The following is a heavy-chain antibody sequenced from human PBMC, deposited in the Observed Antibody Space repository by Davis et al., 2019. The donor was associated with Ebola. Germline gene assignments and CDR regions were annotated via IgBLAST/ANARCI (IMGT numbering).Heavy chain of an antibody. CDR1: GFTFSSYS. Sequence: GGSLRLSCAASGFTFSSYSMNWVRQASGKGLEWVGRIRSKANSYATAYAASVKGRFTISRDDSKNTAYLQMNSLKTENTAVYYCTSAYGDYDYWGQGTLVTVSS. CDR2: IRSKANSYAT. CDR3: TSAYGDYDY. D-gene: IGHD4-17*01. V-gene: IGHV3-73*01. J-gene: IGHJ4*02.